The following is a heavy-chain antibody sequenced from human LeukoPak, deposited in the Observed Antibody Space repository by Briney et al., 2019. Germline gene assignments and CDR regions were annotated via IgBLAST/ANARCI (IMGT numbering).Heavy chain of an antibody. CDR3: AKGSNWGLPYYFDY. CDR1: GFTFSSYG. Sequence: PGRSLRLSCAASGFTFSSYGMHWVRQAPGKGLEWVAVISYDGSNKYYADSVKGRFTISRDNSKNTLYLQMNSLRAEDTAVYYCAKGSNWGLPYYFDYWGQGTQVTVSS. CDR2: ISYDGSNK. V-gene: IGHV3-30*18. D-gene: IGHD7-27*01. J-gene: IGHJ4*02.